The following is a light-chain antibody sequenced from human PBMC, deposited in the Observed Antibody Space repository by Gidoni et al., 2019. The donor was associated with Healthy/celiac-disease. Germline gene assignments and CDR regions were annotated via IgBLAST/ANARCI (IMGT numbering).Light chain of an antibody. Sequence: QTARTQPASVSGSPGQPITISCTGTSSDVGVYNYVSWYQQPPGKAPQLMIYDVSNRPSGVSNRFSGSKSGNTASLTISGLQAEDEADYYCSSYTSSSTLVVFGGGTKLTVL. J-gene: IGLJ2*01. CDR3: SSYTSSSTLVV. V-gene: IGLV2-14*01. CDR1: SSDVGVYNY. CDR2: DVS.